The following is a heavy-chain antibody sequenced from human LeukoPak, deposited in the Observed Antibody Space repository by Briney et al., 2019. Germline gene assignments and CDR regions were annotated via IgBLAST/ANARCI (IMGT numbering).Heavy chain of an antibody. Sequence: GGSLRLSCEGSGFTFSNYWMGWVRQAPGKGLEWVAVISYDGSNKYYADSVKGRFTISRDNSKNTLYLQMNSLRAEDTAVYYCAKDPKLRYSSSRYYFDYWGQGTLVTVSS. V-gene: IGHV3-30*18. CDR3: AKDPKLRYSSSRYYFDY. CDR2: ISYDGSNK. D-gene: IGHD6-13*01. J-gene: IGHJ4*02. CDR1: GFTFSNYW.